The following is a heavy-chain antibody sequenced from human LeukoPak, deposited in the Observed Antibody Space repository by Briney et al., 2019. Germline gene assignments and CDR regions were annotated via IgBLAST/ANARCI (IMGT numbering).Heavy chain of an antibody. CDR3: VKDDYGPFDI. CDR1: GFTFDDYT. Sequence: GGSLRLSCAASGFTFDDYTMHWVRQAPGKGLEWVSLIDWIGHSTNYADSVKGGFTVSRDNSKNSLYLQMNSLRPEDTALYYCVKDDYGPFDIWGPGTMVTASS. V-gene: IGHV3-43*01. CDR2: IDWIGHST. J-gene: IGHJ3*02. D-gene: IGHD4-17*01.